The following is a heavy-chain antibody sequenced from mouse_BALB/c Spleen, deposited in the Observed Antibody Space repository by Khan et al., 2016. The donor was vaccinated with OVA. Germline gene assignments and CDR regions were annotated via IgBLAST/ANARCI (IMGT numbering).Heavy chain of an antibody. Sequence: VQLQESGPGLVKPSQSFSLTCTVTGYSITSGYGWNWIRQFPGNKLEWMGYISYSGSTNYNPSLKSRISITRDTSKNQFFLQLNSVTTEDTATYYWARTARIKYWGQGTTLTVSS. D-gene: IGHD1-2*01. CDR3: ARTARIKY. CDR2: ISYSGST. J-gene: IGHJ2*01. V-gene: IGHV3-2*02. CDR1: GYSITSGYG.